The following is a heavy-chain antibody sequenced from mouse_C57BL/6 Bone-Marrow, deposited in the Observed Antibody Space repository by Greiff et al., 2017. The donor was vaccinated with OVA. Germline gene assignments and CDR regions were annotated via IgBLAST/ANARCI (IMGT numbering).Heavy chain of an antibody. CDR2: ISNGGGST. V-gene: IGHV5-12*01. CDR1: GFTFSDYY. Sequence: EVQGVESGGGLVQPGGSLKLSCAASGFTFSDYYMYWVRQTPEKRLEWVAYISNGGGSTYYPDTVKGRFTISRDNAKNTLYLQMSRLKSEDTAMYYRARRNFYWYFDVWGTGTTVTVSA. CDR3: ARRNFYWYFDV. J-gene: IGHJ1*03.